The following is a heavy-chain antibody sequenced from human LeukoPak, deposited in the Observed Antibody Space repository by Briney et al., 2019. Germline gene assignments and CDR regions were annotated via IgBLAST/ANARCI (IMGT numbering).Heavy chain of an antibody. V-gene: IGHV3-23*01. CDR3: ARGAYGDYDY. CDR1: TFTFSSYA. Sequence: GGSLRLSCAASTFTFSSYAMSWVRQAPGKGLEWVSAISAGADSTYYADSVQGRFTISRDNSKNTLFLQMSGLRAEDTAVYFCARGAYGDYDYWGQGTLVTVSS. CDR2: ISAGADST. J-gene: IGHJ4*02. D-gene: IGHD4-17*01.